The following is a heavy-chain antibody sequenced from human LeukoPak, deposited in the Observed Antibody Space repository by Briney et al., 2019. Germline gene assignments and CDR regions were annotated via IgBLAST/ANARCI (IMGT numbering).Heavy chain of an antibody. J-gene: IGHJ4*02. D-gene: IGHD3-10*01. V-gene: IGHV3-13*04. Sequence: PGGSLILSCAASGFTFSSYDMHWVRQATGKGLELVSAIGTAGDTYYPGSVKGRFTISRENAKNSLYLQMNSLRAGDTAVYYCARGHPYGSGSWKYYFDYWGQGTLVTVSS. CDR1: GFTFSSYD. CDR3: ARGHPYGSGSWKYYFDY. CDR2: IGTAGDT.